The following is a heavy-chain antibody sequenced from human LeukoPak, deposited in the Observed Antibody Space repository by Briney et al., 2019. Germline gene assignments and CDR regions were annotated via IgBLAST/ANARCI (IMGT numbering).Heavy chain of an antibody. Sequence: PGGSLRLSCAASGFTFSNYAMSWIRQPPGKGLEWIGEINHSGSTNYNPSLKSRVTISVDTSKNQFSLKLSSVTAADTAVYYCARFYVVRGVIRHGFDYWGQGTLVTVSS. D-gene: IGHD3-10*01. J-gene: IGHJ4*02. CDR2: INHSGST. CDR3: ARFYVVRGVIRHGFDY. CDR1: GFTFSNYA. V-gene: IGHV4-34*01.